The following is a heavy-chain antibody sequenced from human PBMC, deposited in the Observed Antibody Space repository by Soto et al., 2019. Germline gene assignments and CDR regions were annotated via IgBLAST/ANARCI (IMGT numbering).Heavy chain of an antibody. Sequence: EVQLVESGGGLVKPGGSLRLSCAASGFTFSNAWMSWVRQAPGKGLEWVGRIKSKTDGGTTDYAAPVKGRFTISRDDSKNTLYRQMNSLKTEDTAVYYCARHEFLEWLLYLDYWGQGTLVTVSS. CDR1: GFTFSNAW. D-gene: IGHD3-3*01. V-gene: IGHV3-15*01. CDR3: ARHEFLEWLLYLDY. CDR2: IKSKTDGGTT. J-gene: IGHJ4*02.